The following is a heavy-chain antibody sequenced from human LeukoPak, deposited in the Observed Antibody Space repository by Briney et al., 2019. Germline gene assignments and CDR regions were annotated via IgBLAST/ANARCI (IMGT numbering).Heavy chain of an antibody. CDR1: GFISSNCS. V-gene: IGHV3-7*01. J-gene: IGHJ1*01. D-gene: IGHD4-11*01. CDR2: IKTVAREK. CDR3: ATYSTRNAREFQS. Sequence: GGSLRLSCETSGFISSNCSMTWVRQAPGKWLEWVATIKTVAREKYYAGSVKGRFTISRDNAKMSLYLQMNSLRVEDTAVYYCATYSTRNAREFQSWGQGTLVTVSS.